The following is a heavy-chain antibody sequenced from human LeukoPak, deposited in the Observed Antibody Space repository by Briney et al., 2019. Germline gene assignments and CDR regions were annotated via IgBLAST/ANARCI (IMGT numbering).Heavy chain of an antibody. CDR2: INHDGSIT. Sequence: GGSLRLSWAASGFRLSNHWMHWVRQAPGTGLVWVSRINHDGSITDYADSLKGRFTISRDNAKNTVYLQMGSLRVEDTAVYYCVRLLDRDFWGRGTLVTVSS. V-gene: IGHV3-74*01. J-gene: IGHJ4*02. CDR1: GFRLSNHW. CDR3: VRLLDRDF.